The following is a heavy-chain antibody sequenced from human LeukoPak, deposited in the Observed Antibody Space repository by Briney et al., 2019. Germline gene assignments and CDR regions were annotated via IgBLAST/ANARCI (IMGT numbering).Heavy chain of an antibody. Sequence: GESLQISCKGSGYRFTSYWIGWVRQMPGKGLEWMGIIYPGDSDTRYSPSFQGQVTISADKSISTAYLQWSSLKASDTAMYYCARPGSSYYDSKSAVYWGQGTLVTVSS. CDR3: ARPGSSYYDSKSAVY. D-gene: IGHD3-22*01. J-gene: IGHJ4*02. V-gene: IGHV5-51*01. CDR2: IYPGDSDT. CDR1: GYRFTSYW.